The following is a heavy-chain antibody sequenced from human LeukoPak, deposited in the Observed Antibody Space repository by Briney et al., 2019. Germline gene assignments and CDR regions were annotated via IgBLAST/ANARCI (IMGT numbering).Heavy chain of an antibody. J-gene: IGHJ5*02. V-gene: IGHV3-11*01. Sequence: GGSLRLSCAASGFTFSDYYMSWIRQAPGKGLEWVSYISCSGSTIYYADSVKGRFTISRDNAKNSLYLQMNSLRAEDTAVYYCARDPYVWGSYRYIGWFDPWGQGTLVTVSS. CDR3: ARDPYVWGSYRYIGWFDP. CDR2: ISCSGSTI. CDR1: GFTFSDYY. D-gene: IGHD3-16*02.